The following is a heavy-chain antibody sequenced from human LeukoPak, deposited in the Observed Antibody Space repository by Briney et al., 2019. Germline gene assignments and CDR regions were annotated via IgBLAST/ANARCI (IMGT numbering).Heavy chain of an antibody. CDR2: ISWNSGSI. V-gene: IGHV3-9*01. Sequence: GGSLRLSCAASGFTFDDYAMHWVRQAPGKGLEWVSGISWNSGSIGYADSVKGRFTISRDNAKNSLYLQMNSLKTEDTAVYYCTTSSIAARRLTYWGQGTLVTVSS. J-gene: IGHJ4*02. D-gene: IGHD6-6*01. CDR3: TTSSIAARRLTY. CDR1: GFTFDDYA.